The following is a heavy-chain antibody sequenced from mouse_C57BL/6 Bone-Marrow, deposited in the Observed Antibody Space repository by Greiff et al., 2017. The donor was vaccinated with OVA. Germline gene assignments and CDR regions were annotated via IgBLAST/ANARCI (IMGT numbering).Heavy chain of an antibody. D-gene: IGHD3-2*02. CDR1: GYTFTDYY. CDR2: INPNNGGT. Sequence: DVKLQQSGPELVKPGASVKISCKASGYTFTDYYMNWVKQSHGKSLEWIGDINPNNGGTSYNQKFKGKATLTVDKSSSTAYMELRSLTSEDSAVYYCARAQLRLRAWFAYWGQGTLVTVSA. CDR3: ARAQLRLRAWFAY. J-gene: IGHJ3*01. V-gene: IGHV1-26*01.